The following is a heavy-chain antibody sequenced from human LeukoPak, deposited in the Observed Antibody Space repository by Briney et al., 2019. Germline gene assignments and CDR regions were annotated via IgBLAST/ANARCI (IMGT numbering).Heavy chain of an antibody. CDR3: AKDARPYYYDSSGSTYFDY. CDR1: GFTFSSYG. J-gene: IGHJ4*02. Sequence: PGGSLRLSCAASGFTFSSYGMHWVRQAPGKGLEWVAVISYDGSNKYYADSVKGRFTISRDNSKNTLYLQMNSLRAEDTAVYYCAKDARPYYYDSSGSTYFDYWGPGTLVTVSS. D-gene: IGHD3-22*01. V-gene: IGHV3-30*18. CDR2: ISYDGSNK.